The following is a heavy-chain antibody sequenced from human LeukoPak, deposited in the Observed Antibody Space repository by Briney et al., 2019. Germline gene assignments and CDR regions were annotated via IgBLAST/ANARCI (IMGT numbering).Heavy chain of an antibody. Sequence: GGSLKLSCAASGFTFNNYAMTWVRQAPGKGLEWVSAITGSGDDTFHADSVKGRFTIPRDNSKNTLYLQMNSLRAEDTAVYYCAKGSASSRPYYFDFWGQEILVTVST. D-gene: IGHD6-19*01. CDR3: AKGSASSRPYYFDF. CDR1: GFTFNNYA. J-gene: IGHJ4*02. V-gene: IGHV3-23*01. CDR2: ITGSGDDT.